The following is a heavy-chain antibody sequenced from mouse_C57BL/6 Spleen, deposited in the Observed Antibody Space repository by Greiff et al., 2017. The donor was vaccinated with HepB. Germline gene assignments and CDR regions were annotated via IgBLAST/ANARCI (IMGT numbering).Heavy chain of an antibody. CDR2: INPSRGYT. CDR1: GYTFTSYW. Sequence: VQLQQSGAELAKPGASVKLSCKASGYTFTSYWMHWVNRRPGRGLEWFGSINPSRGYTKYNQKFKAKATLPADKSSSTAYMQLSSLTYEDSAVYYCARDYDYDVCFDYWGQGTTLTVSS. J-gene: IGHJ2*01. CDR3: ARDYDYDVCFDY. V-gene: IGHV1-7*01. D-gene: IGHD2-4*01.